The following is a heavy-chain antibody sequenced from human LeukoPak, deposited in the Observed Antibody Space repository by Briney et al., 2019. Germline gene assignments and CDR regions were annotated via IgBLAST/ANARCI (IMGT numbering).Heavy chain of an antibody. V-gene: IGHV5-51*01. D-gene: IGHD3-10*01. CDR3: ARQDGVLNWFDP. Sequence: GESLKISCKGSGYIFTSYWIGWVRQMPGKGLEWMGIIYPADSDIRYSPSFQGQVTISADKSISTAYLQWSSLKASDTAIYYCARQDGVLNWFDPWGQGTLVTVSS. CDR2: IYPADSDI. CDR1: GYIFTSYW. J-gene: IGHJ5*02.